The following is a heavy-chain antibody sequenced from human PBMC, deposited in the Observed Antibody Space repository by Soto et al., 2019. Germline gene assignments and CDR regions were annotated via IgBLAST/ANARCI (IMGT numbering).Heavy chain of an antibody. J-gene: IGHJ4*02. CDR3: TPGGGAHYGDYLLDY. CDR1: GFTFGDYA. V-gene: IGHV3-49*03. D-gene: IGHD4-17*01. Sequence: GGSLRLSCTASGFTFGDYAMSWFRQAPGKGLEWVGFIRSKAYGGTTEYAASVKGRFTISRDDSKSIAYLQMNSLKTEDTAVYYCTPGGGAHYGDYLLDYWGQGTLVTVSS. CDR2: IRSKAYGGTT.